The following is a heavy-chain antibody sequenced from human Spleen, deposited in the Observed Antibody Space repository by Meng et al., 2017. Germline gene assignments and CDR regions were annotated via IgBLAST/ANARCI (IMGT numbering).Heavy chain of an antibody. CDR3: ASSLRYFDAFDI. Sequence: ASVKVSCKASGYTFTSYDIHWVRQATGQGLEWMGWMNPNSGNTGYAQKFQGRVTITRNTSISTAYMELSSLRSEDTAVYYCASSLRYFDAFDIWGQGTMVTVSS. V-gene: IGHV1-8*03. J-gene: IGHJ3*02. CDR1: GYTFTSYD. D-gene: IGHD3-9*01. CDR2: MNPNSGNT.